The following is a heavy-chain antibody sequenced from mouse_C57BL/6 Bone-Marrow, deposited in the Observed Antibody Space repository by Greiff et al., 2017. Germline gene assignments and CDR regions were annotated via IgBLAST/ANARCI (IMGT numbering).Heavy chain of an antibody. CDR1: GYTFTDYY. CDR3: ERWELRYPYAMDY. V-gene: IGHV1-76*01. CDR2: IYPGSGNT. J-gene: IGHJ4*01. D-gene: IGHD1-1*01. Sequence: QVQLKQSGAELVRPGASVKLSCKASGYTFTDYYINWVKQRPGQGLEWIARIYPGSGNTYYNEKFKGKATLTAEKSSSTAYMQLSSLTSEDSAVYFCERWELRYPYAMDYWGQGTSVTVSS.